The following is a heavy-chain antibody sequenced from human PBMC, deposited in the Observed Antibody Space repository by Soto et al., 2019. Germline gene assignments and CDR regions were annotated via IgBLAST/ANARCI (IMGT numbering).Heavy chain of an antibody. CDR2: VYHSGST. J-gene: IGHJ4*02. CDR1: GYSISSAYY. CDR3: ARSGTTTSPFRKQ. V-gene: IGHV4-38-2*01. Sequence: SETLSLTCVVSGYSISSAYYWGWIRQPPGKGLEWIGSVYHSGSTYYNPSLKSRVTISVDTSKNHFSLKLRSVTAADSAVYYWARSGTTTSPFRKQWGQGPRVTVS. D-gene: IGHD1-1*01.